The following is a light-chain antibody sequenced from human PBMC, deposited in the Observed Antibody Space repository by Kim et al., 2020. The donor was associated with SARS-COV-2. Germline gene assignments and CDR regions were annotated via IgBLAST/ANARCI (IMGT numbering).Light chain of an antibody. CDR1: QSLVHSDGNTY. CDR3: MQGTHWPIT. J-gene: IGKJ5*01. CDR2: KVS. Sequence: DVLMTQSPLSLPVTLGQPASISCRSSQSLVHSDGNTYLNWFQQRPGQSPRRLIYKVSNRDSGVPDRFSGSGSGTDFTLKISRVEAEDVGVYYCMQGTHWPITFGQGTRLEIK. V-gene: IGKV2-30*02.